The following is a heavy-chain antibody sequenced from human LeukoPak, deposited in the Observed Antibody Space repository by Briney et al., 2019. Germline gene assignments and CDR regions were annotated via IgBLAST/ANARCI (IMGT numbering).Heavy chain of an antibody. CDR1: GYTFTGYY. CDR3: AKDRWRDGSSSFDN. Sequence: ASVKVSCKASGYTFTGYYMHWVRQAPGQGLEWMGCIHPNSGDTHYAQTFQGRVTLTRDTSISIAYMELSRLTSDDTAVYYCAKDRWRDGSSSFDNWGQGTLVTVSS. CDR2: IHPNSGDT. V-gene: IGHV1-2*02. D-gene: IGHD6-6*01. J-gene: IGHJ4*02.